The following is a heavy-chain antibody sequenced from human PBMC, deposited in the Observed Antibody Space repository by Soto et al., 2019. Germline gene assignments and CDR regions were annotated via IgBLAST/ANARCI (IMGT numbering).Heavy chain of an antibody. Sequence: LSLTCTVSGGSIGGTISSYYWSWIRQPPGKGLEWIGYIYNSGSTNYNPSLKSRVAISVDTSRNQVSLKLSSVTAADTAVYYCARDRGGRVVVAASWFDPWGQGTLVTVSS. CDR2: IYNSGST. CDR1: GGSIGGTISSYY. J-gene: IGHJ5*02. V-gene: IGHV4-61*01. D-gene: IGHD2-15*01. CDR3: ARDRGGRVVVAASWFDP.